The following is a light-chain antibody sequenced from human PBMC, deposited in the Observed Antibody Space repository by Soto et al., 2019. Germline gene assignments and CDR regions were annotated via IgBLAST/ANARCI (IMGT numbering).Light chain of an antibody. Sequence: DIQMTQSPSSLSASVGDRVTITCRASQGIRNYLAWYQQKSGKVPKLLIYAASTLQSGVPSRFSGSGSGTGFTPTISSLQPEDVATYYCQKYNSSPLTFGPGTKVEIK. J-gene: IGKJ3*01. CDR1: QGIRNY. CDR2: AAS. V-gene: IGKV1-27*01. CDR3: QKYNSSPLT.